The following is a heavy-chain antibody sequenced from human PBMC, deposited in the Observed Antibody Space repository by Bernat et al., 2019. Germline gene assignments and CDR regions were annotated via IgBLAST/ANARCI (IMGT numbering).Heavy chain of an antibody. CDR2: IYYSGIYFSGST. CDR1: GDSINSGGYY. V-gene: IGHV4-31*03. Sequence: QVQLRESGPGLVKPSQTLSLTCSVSGDSINSGGYYWTWIRQHPGKGLEWIGYIYYSGIYFSGSTYYNPSLKSRVSISVDTSKNQFSLKLSSVTAADTAVYYCARDRDGQYSSSWGRDAFDSWGQGTMVTVSS. J-gene: IGHJ3*02. CDR3: ARDRDGQYSSSWGRDAFDS. D-gene: IGHD6-13*01.